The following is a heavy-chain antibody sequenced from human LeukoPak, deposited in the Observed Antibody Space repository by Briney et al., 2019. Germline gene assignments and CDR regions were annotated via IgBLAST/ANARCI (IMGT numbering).Heavy chain of an antibody. V-gene: IGHV3-21*01. CDR3: ARGNGVTPGRIFDY. Sequence: PGGSLRLSCAASGFIFSTYSMNWVRQAPGKGLEWVSSITSDSSSIYYADSVKGRFTISIDNAKNSLFLQMNSLRAEDTAVYYCARGNGVTPGRIFDYWGQGTLGTVSP. CDR1: GFIFSTYS. CDR2: ITSDSSSI. J-gene: IGHJ4*02. D-gene: IGHD2-21*02.